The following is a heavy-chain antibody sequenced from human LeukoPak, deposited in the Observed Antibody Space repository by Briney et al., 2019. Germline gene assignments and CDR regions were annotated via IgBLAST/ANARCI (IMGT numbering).Heavy chain of an antibody. CDR3: AKDYVGQVPDAFDI. CDR2: ISGSGGNT. J-gene: IGHJ3*02. V-gene: IGHV3-23*01. D-gene: IGHD1-26*01. Sequence: GGSLRLSCAASEFTFNTYAMSWVRQAPGKGLEWVSSISGSGGNTYYADSVKGRFTISRDNSKNTLYVHMNSLRAEDTAIYYCAKDYVGQVPDAFDIWGQGTMVTVSS. CDR1: EFTFNTYA.